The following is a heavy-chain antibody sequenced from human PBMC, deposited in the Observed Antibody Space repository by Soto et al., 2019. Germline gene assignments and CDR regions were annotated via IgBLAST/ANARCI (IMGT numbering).Heavy chain of an antibody. CDR1: GDSISGGAYY. J-gene: IGHJ4*02. CDR3: ARVIGVIDY. Sequence: QVQLQESGPGLVKPSQTLSLTCAVSGDSISGGAYYWSWIRQPAGKGLEWIGYIFYSGSTYYNPSLKSRVIISVDTSKNQFSLKLSSVTAADTAVYYCARVIGVIDYWGQGTLVTVSS. CDR2: IFYSGST. D-gene: IGHD3-16*02. V-gene: IGHV4-30-4*01.